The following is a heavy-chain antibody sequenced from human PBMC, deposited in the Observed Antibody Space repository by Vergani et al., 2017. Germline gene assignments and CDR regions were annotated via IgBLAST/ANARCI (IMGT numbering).Heavy chain of an antibody. V-gene: IGHV3-23*01. Sequence: EVQLLESGGDLVQPGGSLRLSCAASGFTFNHYAMNWVRQAPGKGLEWVSGISGSGGSTYYAGSVKGRFTISRDSSKNTLYLQMNSLRAEDTAVYYCAKDPLPHRAGIAAAGTTHWGQGTLVTVSS. CDR3: AKDPLPHRAGIAAAGTTH. J-gene: IGHJ4*02. D-gene: IGHD6-13*01. CDR2: ISGSGGST. CDR1: GFTFNHYA.